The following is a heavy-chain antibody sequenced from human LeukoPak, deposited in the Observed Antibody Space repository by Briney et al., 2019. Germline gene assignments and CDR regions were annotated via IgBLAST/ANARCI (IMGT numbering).Heavy chain of an antibody. Sequence: GGSLRLSCAASGLTFSSHGMHWVRQAPGKGLEWVAFIRYDGSNKYYTDSVKGRFTISRDNSKNTLYLQVGSLRDEDMAVYYCARVPRPCGASTSCQGAFDVWGQGTMVTVSS. CDR1: GLTFSSHG. D-gene: IGHD2-2*01. J-gene: IGHJ3*01. V-gene: IGHV3-30*02. CDR3: ARVPRPCGASTSCQGAFDV. CDR2: IRYDGSNK.